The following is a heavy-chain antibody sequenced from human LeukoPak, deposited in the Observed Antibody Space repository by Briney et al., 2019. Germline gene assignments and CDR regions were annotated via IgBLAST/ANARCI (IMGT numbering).Heavy chain of an antibody. D-gene: IGHD2-2*01. CDR1: GFIFTNYF. V-gene: IGHV3-21*01. CDR2: ISSSSSYI. Sequence: GGSLRLSCAASGFIFTNYFMSWVRQAPGKGLEWVSSISSSSSYIYYADSVKGRFTISRDNAKNSLYLQMNSLRAEDTAVYYCARDQYQYYYGMDVWGQGTTVTVSS. CDR3: ARDQYQYYYGMDV. J-gene: IGHJ6*02.